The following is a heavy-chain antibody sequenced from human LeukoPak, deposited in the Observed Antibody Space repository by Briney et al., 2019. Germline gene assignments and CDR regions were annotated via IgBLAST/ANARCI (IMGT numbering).Heavy chain of an antibody. CDR1: GGTFSSYA. CDR2: IIPIFGTA. J-gene: IGHJ5*02. CDR3: ARQVYYDSSEKNWFDP. V-gene: IGHV1-69*13. D-gene: IGHD3-22*01. Sequence: ASVKVSCKASGGTFSSYAISWVRQAPGQGLEWMGGIIPIFGTANYAQKFQGRVTITADESTSTAYMELSGLRSEDTAVYYCARQVYYDSSEKNWFDPWGQGTLVTVSS.